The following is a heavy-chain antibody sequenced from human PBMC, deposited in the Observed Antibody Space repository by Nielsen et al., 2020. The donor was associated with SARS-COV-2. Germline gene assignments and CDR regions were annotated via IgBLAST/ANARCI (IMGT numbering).Heavy chain of an antibody. CDR1: GFPFSSYA. V-gene: IGHV3-30-3*01. Sequence: LKISCAASGFPFSSYAFHWVRQAPGKGLEWVAFISYDGSFEYYADSVKGRFTISRDSSENTVYLQMNRLRAEDTAVYFCARSWAINNWFDPWGQGTLVTVSS. J-gene: IGHJ5*02. CDR2: ISYDGSFE. D-gene: IGHD3-16*01. CDR3: ARSWAINNWFDP.